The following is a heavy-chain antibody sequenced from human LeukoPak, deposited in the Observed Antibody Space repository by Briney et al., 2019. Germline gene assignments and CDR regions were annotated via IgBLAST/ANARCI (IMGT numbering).Heavy chain of an antibody. D-gene: IGHD1-14*01. J-gene: IGHJ4*02. CDR2: IYHSGST. CDR1: GGSISSGGYS. V-gene: IGHV4-30-2*01. CDR3: ARAPYGNPSLDY. Sequence: SETLSLTCAVSGGSISSGGYSWSWIRQPPGKGLEWIGYIYHSGSTYYNPSLKSRVTISVDRSKNQFSLKLSSVTAADTAVYYCARAPYGNPSLDYWGQGTLVTVSS.